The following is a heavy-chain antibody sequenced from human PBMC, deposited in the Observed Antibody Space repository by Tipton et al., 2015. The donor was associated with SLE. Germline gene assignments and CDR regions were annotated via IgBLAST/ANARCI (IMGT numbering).Heavy chain of an antibody. CDR2: ISSSSSTI. J-gene: IGHJ4*02. Sequence: SLRLSCAASRFTFSTYSMNWVRQAPGKGLEWVSYISSSSSTISYADSVKGRFTISRDNAKNSLYLQMNSLRAEDTAVYYCARDDAEADHIDCWGQGTLVTVSS. V-gene: IGHV3-48*01. CDR3: ARDDAEADHIDC. CDR1: RFTFSTYS. D-gene: IGHD6-19*01.